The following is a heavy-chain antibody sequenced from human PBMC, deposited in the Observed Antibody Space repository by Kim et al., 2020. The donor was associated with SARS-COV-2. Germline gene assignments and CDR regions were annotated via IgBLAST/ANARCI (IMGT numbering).Heavy chain of an antibody. Sequence: YAASVKGRFTIYRDNAKNTLYLQMNSLRGEDTAVYYCARVEGQWLNWFEPWGQGTLVTVSS. V-gene: IGHV3-74*01. CDR3: ARVEGQWLNWFEP. D-gene: IGHD6-19*01. J-gene: IGHJ5*02.